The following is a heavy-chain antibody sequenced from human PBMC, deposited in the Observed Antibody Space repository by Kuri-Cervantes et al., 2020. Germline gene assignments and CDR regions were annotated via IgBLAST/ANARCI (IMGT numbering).Heavy chain of an antibody. CDR1: GGSISSYY. CDR3: GARGY. CDR2: IYYSGST. Sequence: SETLSLTCTVSGGSISSYYWSWIRQPPGKGLEWIGYIYYSGSTNYNPSLKSRVTISVDTSKNQFSLKLSSVTAADTAVYYCGARGYWGRGTLVTVSS. J-gene: IGHJ4*02. V-gene: IGHV4-59*01. D-gene: IGHD3-10*01.